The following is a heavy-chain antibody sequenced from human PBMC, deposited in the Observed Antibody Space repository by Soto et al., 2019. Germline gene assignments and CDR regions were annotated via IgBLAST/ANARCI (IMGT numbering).Heavy chain of an antibody. Sequence: QVQLVESGGGVVQPGRSLRLSCAASGFTFSSYGMHWVRQAPGKGLEWVAVIWYDGSNKYYADSVKGRFTISRDNSKNTLYLQMNSLRAEDTAVYYCARDLEKDSSGYYAWSGGFDYWGQGTLVTVSS. J-gene: IGHJ4*02. CDR3: ARDLEKDSSGYYAWSGGFDY. CDR1: GFTFSSYG. CDR2: IWYDGSNK. D-gene: IGHD3-22*01. V-gene: IGHV3-33*01.